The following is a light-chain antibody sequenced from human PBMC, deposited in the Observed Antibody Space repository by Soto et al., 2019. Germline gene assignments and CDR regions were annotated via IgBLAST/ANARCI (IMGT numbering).Light chain of an antibody. J-gene: IGKJ1*01. CDR2: KVS. Sequence: DVVMTQSPLSLPVTLGQPATTPCRSCQSLVYSDGNTYLNWFQQRTGQSPRSLIYKVSNRASGVPDRFRGSGSGTDFTLEISRVEAEDVSVYYCMQGTHWPWTFGQGTKVDIK. CDR3: MQGTHWPWT. V-gene: IGKV2-30*01. CDR1: QSLVYSDGNTY.